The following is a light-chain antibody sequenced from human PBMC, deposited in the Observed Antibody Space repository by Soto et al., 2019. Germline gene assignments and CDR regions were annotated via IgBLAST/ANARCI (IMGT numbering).Light chain of an antibody. CDR1: QSVSGN. CDR2: VAS. V-gene: IGKV3-15*01. J-gene: IGKJ5*01. Sequence: EIVMTQSPATLYVSPGERATLSGRASQSVSGNLDWYEHRPGQAPRLLIYVASTRAPGVPARFSGSGSGTKFTLTLSSLQYEDFAVYYCQQYNNYITFGQGTLRE. CDR3: QQYNNYIT.